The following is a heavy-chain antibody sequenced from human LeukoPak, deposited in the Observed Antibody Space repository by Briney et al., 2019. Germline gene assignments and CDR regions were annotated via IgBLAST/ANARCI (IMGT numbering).Heavy chain of an antibody. V-gene: IGHV6-1*01. J-gene: IGHJ3*02. CDR1: GDSVSSNSAA. Sequence: SQTLSLTCAISGDSVSSNSAAWSWIRQSPSRGLEWLGRTYYRSKWYNDYAVSVKSRITINPDTSKNQFSLHLNSMTPGDTAVYYCARGGGALDIWGQGTMVTVSS. CDR3: ARGGGALDI. D-gene: IGHD3-16*01. CDR2: TYYRSKWYN.